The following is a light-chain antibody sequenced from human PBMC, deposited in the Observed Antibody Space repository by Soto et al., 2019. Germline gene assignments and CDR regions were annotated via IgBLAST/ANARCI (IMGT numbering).Light chain of an antibody. CDR2: EVS. Sequence: SVLTQPPSVSGSPGQSVTISCTGTSTDFVSYNRVSWYQQPPGTAPKLMIYEVSKRPSGVPDRFSGSKSGNTASLTVSGLQAADEADYFCKSYAGSNTYVFGSGTKVTVL. CDR3: KSYAGSNTYV. J-gene: IGLJ1*01. V-gene: IGLV2-18*02. CDR1: STDFVSYNR.